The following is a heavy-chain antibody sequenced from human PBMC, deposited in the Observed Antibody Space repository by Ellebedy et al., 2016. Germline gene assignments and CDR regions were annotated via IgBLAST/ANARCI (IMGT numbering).Heavy chain of an antibody. CDR2: IYPGDSET. J-gene: IGHJ5*02. CDR3: VRHGGGYCSSTSCYLFDP. Sequence: GESLKISCKGSGYSFTTYWIGWVRQMPGKGLEWMGIIYPGDSETRYSPSFQGQVTISVDKSISTAYLQWSSLKASDTAMYYCVRHGGGYCSSTSCYLFDPWGQGTLVTVSS. CDR1: GYSFTTYW. V-gene: IGHV5-51*01. D-gene: IGHD2-2*01.